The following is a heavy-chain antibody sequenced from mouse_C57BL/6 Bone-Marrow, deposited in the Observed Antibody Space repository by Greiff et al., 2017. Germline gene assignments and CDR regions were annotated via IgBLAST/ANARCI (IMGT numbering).Heavy chain of an antibody. CDR1: GFTFSDYG. D-gene: IGHD1-1*01. V-gene: IGHV5-17*01. J-gene: IGHJ3*01. Sequence: EVKLMESGGGLVKPGGSLKLSCAASGFTFSDYGMHWVRQAPEKGLEWVAYISSGSSTIYYADTVKGRFTISRDNAKNTLFLQMASLGSEDTAMYYCARDDYGSSGAWFAYWGQGTLVTVSA. CDR3: ARDDYGSSGAWFAY. CDR2: ISSGSSTI.